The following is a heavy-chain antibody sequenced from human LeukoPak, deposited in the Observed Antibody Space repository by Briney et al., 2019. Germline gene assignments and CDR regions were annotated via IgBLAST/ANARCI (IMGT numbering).Heavy chain of an antibody. CDR1: GGTFSSYA. D-gene: IGHD3-22*01. V-gene: IGHV1-69*13. J-gene: IGHJ1*01. CDR3: ASPTPAYDSSGPNPEYFQH. CDR2: LIPIFGTA. Sequence: ASVKVSCKASGGTFSSYAISWVRQAPGQGLEWMGGLIPIFGTANYAQKFQGRVTITADESTSTAYMELSSLRSEDTAVYYCASPTPAYDSSGPNPEYFQHWGQGTLVTVSS.